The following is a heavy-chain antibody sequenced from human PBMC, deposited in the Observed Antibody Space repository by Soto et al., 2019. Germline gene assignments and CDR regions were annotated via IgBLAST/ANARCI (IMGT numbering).Heavy chain of an antibody. CDR1: GYTFTSYG. CDR2: ISAYNGNT. CDR3: ARDLGAAYSNRPRYYFDY. J-gene: IGHJ4*02. Sequence: GASVKVSCKASGYTFTSYGISWVRQAPGQGLEWMGWISAYNGNTNYAQKLQGRVTMTTDTSTSTAYMELRSLRSDDTAVYYCARDLGAAYSNRPRYYFDYWGQGTLVTVSS. V-gene: IGHV1-18*01. D-gene: IGHD4-4*01.